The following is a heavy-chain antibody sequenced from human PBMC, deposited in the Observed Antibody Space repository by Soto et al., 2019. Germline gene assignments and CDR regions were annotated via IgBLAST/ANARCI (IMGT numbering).Heavy chain of an antibody. CDR2: IGTGHDT. Sequence: EVQLVESGGGLVQPGGSLRLSCAASGFNFSSYDMHWVRQVPGKGLEWVSAIGTGHDTYYPGSVKGRFTLSRENAKNSLYLQTNSLRAGDTAVDYCAREAAGTPFLIDYWGQGTLVAVSS. V-gene: IGHV3-13*01. CDR1: GFNFSSYD. D-gene: IGHD6-19*01. J-gene: IGHJ4*02. CDR3: AREAAGTPFLIDY.